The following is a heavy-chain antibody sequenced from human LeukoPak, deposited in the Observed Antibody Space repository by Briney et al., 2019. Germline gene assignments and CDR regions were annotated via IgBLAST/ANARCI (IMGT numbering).Heavy chain of an antibody. CDR1: GGTFSSYA. CDR2: IIPIFGTA. J-gene: IGHJ4*02. Sequence: SVKVSCKASGGTFSSYAISWVRQAPGQGLEWMGGIIPIFGTANYAQKFQGRVTITADESTSTAYMELSSLRSEDTAVYYCARDRIAPGSDPVTRGQGTLVTVSS. D-gene: IGHD6-13*01. CDR3: ARDRIAPGSDPVT. V-gene: IGHV1-69*13.